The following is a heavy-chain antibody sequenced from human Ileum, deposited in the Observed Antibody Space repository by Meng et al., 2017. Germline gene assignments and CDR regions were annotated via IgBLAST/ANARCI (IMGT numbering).Heavy chain of an antibody. D-gene: IGHD1-14*01. Sequence: QVALQESGPGLVRPSETLSLSCTVSGASVNFGLYFWSWIRQSPGKTLEWIGHTYYTGLTNYNPSLKSRVAISLDASKNQFSLKLNSVPAADSAVYFCARTYNTPFFDSWGQGTLVTVSS. J-gene: IGHJ4*02. CDR3: ARTYNTPFFDS. CDR2: TYYTGLT. CDR1: GASVNFGLYF. V-gene: IGHV4-61*01.